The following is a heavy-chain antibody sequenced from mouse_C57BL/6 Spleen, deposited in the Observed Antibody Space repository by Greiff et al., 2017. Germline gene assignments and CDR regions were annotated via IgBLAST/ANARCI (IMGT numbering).Heavy chain of an antibody. CDR2: INPYNGGT. Sequence: EVQLQQSGPVLVKPGASVKMSCKASGYTFTDYYMNWVKQSHGKSLEWIGVINPYNGGTSYNQKFKGKATLTVDKSSSTAYMELNSLTAEDSAVYYCARITRGYFDYWGQGTTLTVSS. D-gene: IGHD1-1*01. J-gene: IGHJ2*01. CDR3: ARITRGYFDY. V-gene: IGHV1-19*01. CDR1: GYTFTDYY.